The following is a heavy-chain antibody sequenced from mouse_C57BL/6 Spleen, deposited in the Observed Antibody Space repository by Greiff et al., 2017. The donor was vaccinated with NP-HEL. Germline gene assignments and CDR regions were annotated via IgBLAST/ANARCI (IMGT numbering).Heavy chain of an antibody. V-gene: IGHV5-17*01. D-gene: IGHD2-4*01. Sequence: EVQVVESGGGLVKPGGSLKLSCAASGFTFSDYGMHWVRQAPEKGLEWVAYISSGSSTIYYADTVKGRFTISRDNAKNTLFLQMTSLRSEDTAMYYCARVRGYYDYDGFAYWGQGTLVTVSA. CDR2: ISSGSSTI. J-gene: IGHJ3*01. CDR1: GFTFSDYG. CDR3: ARVRGYYDYDGFAY.